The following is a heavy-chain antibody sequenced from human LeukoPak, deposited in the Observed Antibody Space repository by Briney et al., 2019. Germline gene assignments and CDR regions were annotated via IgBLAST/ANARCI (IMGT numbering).Heavy chain of an antibody. CDR2: ISSSSSYI. D-gene: IGHD4-23*01. V-gene: IGHV3-21*01. CDR1: GFTFSSYW. J-gene: IGHJ4*02. Sequence: PGGSLRLSCAASGFTFSSYWMSWVRQAPGKGLEWVSSISSSSSYIYYADSVKGRFTISRDNAKNSLYLQMNSLRAEDTAVYYCARGADRWNYFDYWGQGTLVTVSS. CDR3: ARGADRWNYFDY.